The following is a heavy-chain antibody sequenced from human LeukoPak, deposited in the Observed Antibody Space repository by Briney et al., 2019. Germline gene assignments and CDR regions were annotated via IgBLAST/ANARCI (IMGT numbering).Heavy chain of an antibody. CDR1: GYTFTCYY. J-gene: IGHJ5*02. D-gene: IGHD3-3*01. CDR3: AREGDFWSGYNFFDP. CDR2: ISTHSGNT. V-gene: IGHV1-18*04. Sequence: GASVKVSCKASGYTFTCYYMHWVRQAPGQGLEWMGRISTHSGNTNYAQKIQDRVTMTTDTSTSTAYMELRSLRSDDTAVYYCAREGDFWSGYNFFDPWGQGTLVTVSS.